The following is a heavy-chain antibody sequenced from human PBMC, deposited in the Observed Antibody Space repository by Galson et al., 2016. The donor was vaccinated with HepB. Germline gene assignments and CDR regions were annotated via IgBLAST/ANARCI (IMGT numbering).Heavy chain of an antibody. CDR1: GFTFSDYG. V-gene: IGHV3-30*03. CDR2: ISYDGSEK. D-gene: IGHD3-10*01. Sequence: SLRLSCAASGFTFSDYGMHWVRQAPGKGPEWVAVISYDGSEKYYIDSVKGRFTISRDTSKNTLYLQMNSLRVEDTAVYYCARSVRYGSGNFWYDGFDIWGQGTMVTVSS. CDR3: ARSVRYGSGNFWYDGFDI. J-gene: IGHJ3*02.